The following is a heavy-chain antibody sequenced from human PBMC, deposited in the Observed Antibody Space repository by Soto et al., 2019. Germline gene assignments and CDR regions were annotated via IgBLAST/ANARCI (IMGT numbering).Heavy chain of an antibody. V-gene: IGHV1-69*13. J-gene: IGHJ5*02. Sequence: SVKVSCKASGGTFSSYAISWVRQAPGQGLEWMGGIIPIFGTANYAQKFQGRVTITADESTSTAYMELSSLRSEDTAVYYCARGTITIFGVVSYNWFDPWVQGTLVTVSS. CDR2: IIPIFGTA. D-gene: IGHD3-3*01. CDR1: GGTFSSYA. CDR3: ARGTITIFGVVSYNWFDP.